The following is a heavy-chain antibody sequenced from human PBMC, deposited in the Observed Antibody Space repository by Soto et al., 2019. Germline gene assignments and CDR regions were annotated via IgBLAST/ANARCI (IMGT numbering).Heavy chain of an antibody. Sequence: GGSLRLSCAASGFTFSNYAMSWFRQAPGKGLEWVSTITGSAGGTYYADSMKGRFTISRDNSKSTLYLQMYSLRVEDTAVYYCARESEHWGQGTLVTVSS. CDR3: ARESEH. V-gene: IGHV3-23*01. D-gene: IGHD1-1*01. J-gene: IGHJ4*02. CDR2: ITGSAGGT. CDR1: GFTFSNYA.